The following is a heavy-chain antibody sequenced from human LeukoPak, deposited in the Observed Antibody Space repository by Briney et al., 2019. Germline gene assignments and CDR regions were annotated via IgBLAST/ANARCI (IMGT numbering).Heavy chain of an antibody. CDR3: VTGSVITSWAAF. V-gene: IGHV4-39*07. CDR1: GVSITSGAYF. CDR2: DLYGRNT. J-gene: IGHJ3*01. D-gene: IGHD3-16*01. Sequence: SETLSLTCIVSGVSITSGAYFWGWLRQPPGKGLDWIASDLYGRNTYYNPSLKSRVTTSLDESKNQFSLKLNSVTVADTAVYYCVTGSVITSWAAFWGQGTVVTVSS.